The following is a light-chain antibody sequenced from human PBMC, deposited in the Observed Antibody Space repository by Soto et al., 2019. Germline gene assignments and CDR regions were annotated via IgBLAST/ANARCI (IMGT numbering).Light chain of an antibody. V-gene: IGLV2-8*01. CDR2: EIN. J-gene: IGLJ1*01. Sequence: QSGLTQPASACGSPGQSVTISCTGTSSDVGAYDYVSWYQQHPGKAPKLMIYEINKRPSGVPDRFSGSKSGNTASLTVSGLQAEDEADYYCSSFAGSNNFPYVFGTGTKVTVL. CDR1: SSDVGAYDY. CDR3: SSFAGSNNFPYV.